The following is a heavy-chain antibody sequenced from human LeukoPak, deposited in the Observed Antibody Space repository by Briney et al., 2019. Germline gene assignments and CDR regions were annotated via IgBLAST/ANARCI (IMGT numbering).Heavy chain of an antibody. Sequence: ASVKVSCKASGYTFTSYYMHWVRQAPGQGLEWMGIINPSGGSTGYAQKFQGRVTMTRNTSISTAYMELSSLRSEDTAVYYCARVQWLAPQYYFDYWGQGTLVTVSS. CDR3: ARVQWLAPQYYFDY. D-gene: IGHD6-19*01. CDR2: INPSGGST. CDR1: GYTFTSYY. V-gene: IGHV1-46*01. J-gene: IGHJ4*02.